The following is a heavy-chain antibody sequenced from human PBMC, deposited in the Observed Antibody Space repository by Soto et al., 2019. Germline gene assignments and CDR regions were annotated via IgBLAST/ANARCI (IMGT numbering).Heavy chain of an antibody. J-gene: IGHJ6*02. CDR2: IYYSGST. CDR3: ARQRDIVLVPAAMDYYYYYYGMDV. Sequence: PSETLSLTCTVSGGSISSSSYYWGWIRQPPGKGLEWIGSIYYSGSTYYNPSLKSRVTISVDTSKNQFSLKLSSVTAADTAVYNCARQRDIVLVPAAMDYYYYYYGMDVWGQGTTVTVSS. D-gene: IGHD2-2*01. V-gene: IGHV4-39*01. CDR1: GGSISSSSYY.